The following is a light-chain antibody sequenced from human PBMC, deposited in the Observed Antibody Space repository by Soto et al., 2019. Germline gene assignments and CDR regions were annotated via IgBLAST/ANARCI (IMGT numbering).Light chain of an antibody. V-gene: IGKV3-20*01. CDR1: QSVGGNY. Sequence: IVLTQSPGTLSLSPGERATLSCRASQSVGGNYLAWFQRKPGQAPRLLIYEASSRATGIPDRFSGSGSGTDFTLTISRLEHEDFAVFYCHQYGTSPLTFGGGNKVEI. J-gene: IGKJ4*01. CDR2: EAS. CDR3: HQYGTSPLT.